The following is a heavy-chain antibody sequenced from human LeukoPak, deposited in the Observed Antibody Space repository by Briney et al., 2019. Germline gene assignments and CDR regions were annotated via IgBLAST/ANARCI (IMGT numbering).Heavy chain of an antibody. V-gene: IGHV1-2*02. J-gene: IGHJ4*02. D-gene: IGHD1-20*01. CDR1: GYTFTGCY. Sequence: ASVKVSCKASGYTFTGCYMHWVRQAPGQGLEWMGWINPNSGGTNYAQKFQGRVTMTRDTSISTAYMELSRLRSDDTAVYYCARSPGIIGPYNYWGQGTLVTVSS. CDR2: INPNSGGT. CDR3: ARSPGIIGPYNY.